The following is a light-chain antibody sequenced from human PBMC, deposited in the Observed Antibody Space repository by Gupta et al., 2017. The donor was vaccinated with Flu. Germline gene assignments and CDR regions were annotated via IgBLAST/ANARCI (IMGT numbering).Light chain of an antibody. CDR1: QTVRSSY. J-gene: IGKJ4*01. CDR3: QQEAREIRAIT. Sequence: ETVLTQSPGTLSLSPGERATLSCRASQTVRSSYLAWYQQKPGQAPRLLIYDASSRATGITDRFSGSGDGTDFTLTISRREPEDFAVYYCQQEAREIRAITFGRGTKVDIK. V-gene: IGKV3-20*01. CDR2: DAS.